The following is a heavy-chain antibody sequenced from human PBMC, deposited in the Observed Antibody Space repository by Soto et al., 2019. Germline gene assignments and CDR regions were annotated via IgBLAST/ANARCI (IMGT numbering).Heavy chain of an antibody. CDR1: GGSVNSYGYY. V-gene: IGHV4-30-4*01. CDR2: MYYSGDT. CDR3: VGNYGSSFDY. D-gene: IGHD3-22*01. Sequence: PSETLSLTCTVSGGSVNSYGYYWTWIRQSPGKGLEWIGSMYYSGDTYHNPSLKSRVSLSVDTSKDQFSLNLTSVTAADTAVYFCVGNYGSSFDYWGRGTQVTVSS. J-gene: IGHJ4*02.